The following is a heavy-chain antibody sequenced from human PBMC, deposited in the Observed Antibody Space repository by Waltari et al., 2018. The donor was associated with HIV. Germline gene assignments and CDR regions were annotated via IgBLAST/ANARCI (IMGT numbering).Heavy chain of an antibody. CDR1: GFAFTSYW. D-gene: IGHD1-26*01. CDR3: ARRIGVVGASDGFDI. Sequence: EPQLVQSGAEVKKPGESLKISCKAFGFAFTSYWIGWVRQSPGKGLEWVGVIYPADSDIRKSPSFQGHVTMSADKSTTTAYLQWSSLKASDSGLYFCARRIGVVGASDGFDIWGQGTMVTVSS. V-gene: IGHV5-51*01. CDR2: IYPADSDI. J-gene: IGHJ3*02.